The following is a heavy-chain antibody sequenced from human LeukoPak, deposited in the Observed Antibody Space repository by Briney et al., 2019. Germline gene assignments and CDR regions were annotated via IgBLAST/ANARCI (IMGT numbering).Heavy chain of an antibody. J-gene: IGHJ4*01. CDR2: IYSGGNT. Sequence: GGSLRLSCAASGFTVSINYMSWVRQAPGKGLEWVSVIYSGGNTYYADSVKGRFTISRDNSKNTVYLQMNSLRAEDTAVYYCARQGANAAFDYWGQGTLVTVSS. D-gene: IGHD4/OR15-4a*01. V-gene: IGHV3-53*01. CDR3: ARQGANAAFDY. CDR1: GFTVSINY.